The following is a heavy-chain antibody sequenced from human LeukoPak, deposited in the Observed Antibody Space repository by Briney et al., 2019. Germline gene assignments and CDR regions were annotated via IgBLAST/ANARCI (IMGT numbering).Heavy chain of an antibody. D-gene: IGHD3-22*01. J-gene: IGHJ3*02. V-gene: IGHV4-39*01. CDR3: ASSHPRDWLLLGDAFDI. CDR1: GGSISSSSYY. Sequence: TSETLSPTCTVSGGSISSSSYYWGWIRQPPGKGLECIGSIYYSGSTYYNPSLKSRVTISVDTSKNQFSLKLSSVTAADTAVYYCASSHPRDWLLLGDAFDIWGQGTMVTVSS. CDR2: IYYSGST.